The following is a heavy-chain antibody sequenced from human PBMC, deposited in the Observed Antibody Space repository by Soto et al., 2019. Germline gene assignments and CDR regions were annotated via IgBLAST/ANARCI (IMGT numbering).Heavy chain of an antibody. CDR2: IYPGDSDT. Sequence: PGESLKISCKGSGYTFTNYWIGWVRQMPGKGLEWVAIIYPGDSDTRYGPSFQGQVTISADNSKNTLFLQMNSLRADDTAVYYCARDQGGQSGNFIFDHWGQGALVTVSS. CDR3: ARDQGGQSGNFIFDH. CDR1: GYTFTNYW. V-gene: IGHV5-51*01. D-gene: IGHD1-26*01. J-gene: IGHJ4*02.